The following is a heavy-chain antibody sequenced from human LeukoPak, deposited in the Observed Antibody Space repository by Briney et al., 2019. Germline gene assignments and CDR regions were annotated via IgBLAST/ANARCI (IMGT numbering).Heavy chain of an antibody. Sequence: SETLSLTCAVYGGSFSGYYWSWIRQPPGKGREWIGEINHSGSTNYNPSLKSRVTISVDTSKNQFYMKLSSVTAADTAVYYCARISTCRGGSCYFDYWGQGTLVTVSS. CDR2: INHSGST. D-gene: IGHD2-15*01. CDR3: ARISTCRGGSCYFDY. V-gene: IGHV4-34*01. CDR1: GGSFSGYY. J-gene: IGHJ4*02.